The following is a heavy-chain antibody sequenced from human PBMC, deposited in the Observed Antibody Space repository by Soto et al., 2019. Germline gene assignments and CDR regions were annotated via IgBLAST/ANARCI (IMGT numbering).Heavy chain of an antibody. J-gene: IGHJ4*02. V-gene: IGHV3-9*01. CDR3: ARGIWSGYYTGHYFDY. Sequence: GGSLRLSCAASGFTFDDYAMHWVRQAPGKGLEWFSGISWNSGSIGYADSVKGRFTISRDNAKNSLYLQMNSLRAEDTAVYYCARGIWSGYYTGHYFDYWGQGTLVTVSS. D-gene: IGHD3-3*01. CDR1: GFTFDDYA. CDR2: ISWNSGSI.